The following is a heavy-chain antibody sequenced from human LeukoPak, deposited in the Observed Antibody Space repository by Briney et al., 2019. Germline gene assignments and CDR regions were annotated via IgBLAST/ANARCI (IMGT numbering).Heavy chain of an antibody. CDR2: IYYSGST. CDR1: GGSISSNNYY. D-gene: IGHD2-2*01. V-gene: IGHV4-39*07. Sequence: PSETLSLTCTVSGGSISSNNYYWGWIRQPPGKGLEWIGTIYYSGSTYYNPSLKSRVTIPVDTSKNQFSLKLSSVTAADTAVYYCARGEGDIVVGQSWILPPLGVYMDVWGKGTTVTVSS. CDR3: ARGEGDIVVGQSWILPPLGVYMDV. J-gene: IGHJ6*03.